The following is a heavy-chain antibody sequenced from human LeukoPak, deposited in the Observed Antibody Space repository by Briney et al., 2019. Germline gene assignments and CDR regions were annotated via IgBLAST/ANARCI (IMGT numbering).Heavy chain of an antibody. Sequence: GGSLRLSCAASGFTFSNAWMSWVRQAPGKGLEWVGRIKSKTDGGTTDYAAPVKGRFTISRDDSKNTLYLQMNSLKTEGTAVYYCTTDIVVVPAANYYFDYWGQGTLVTVSS. CDR1: GFTFSNAW. J-gene: IGHJ4*02. D-gene: IGHD2-2*01. V-gene: IGHV3-15*01. CDR3: TTDIVVVPAANYYFDY. CDR2: IKSKTDGGTT.